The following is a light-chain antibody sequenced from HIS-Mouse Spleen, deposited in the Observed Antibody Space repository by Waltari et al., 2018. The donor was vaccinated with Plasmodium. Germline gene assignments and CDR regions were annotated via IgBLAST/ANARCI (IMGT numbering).Light chain of an antibody. CDR3: AAWDDSLNGVV. J-gene: IGLJ2*01. CDR2: SNN. Sequence: QSVLTQPPPASGTPGQRVPISCSGCLSSTGRNTLNSYQPLPGTAPKLLIYSNNQRPSGVPDRFSGSKSGTSASLAISGLQSEDEADYYCAAWDDSLNGVVFAGGTKLTVL. V-gene: IGLV1-44*01. CDR1: LSSTGRNT.